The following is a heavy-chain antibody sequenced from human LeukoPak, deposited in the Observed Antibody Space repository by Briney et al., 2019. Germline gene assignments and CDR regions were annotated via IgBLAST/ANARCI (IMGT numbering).Heavy chain of an antibody. Sequence: GASVKVSCKASGYTFTGYYTHWVRQAPGQGLEWMGRINPNSGGTNYAQKFQGRVTMTRDTSISTAYMELSRLRSDDTAVYYCASLTGDGENFDYWGQGTLVTVSS. CDR2: INPNSGGT. D-gene: IGHD7-27*01. CDR1: GYTFTGYY. CDR3: ASLTGDGENFDY. V-gene: IGHV1-2*06. J-gene: IGHJ4*02.